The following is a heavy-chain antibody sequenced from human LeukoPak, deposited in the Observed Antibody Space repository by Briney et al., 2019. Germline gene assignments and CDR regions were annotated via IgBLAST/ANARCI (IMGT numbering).Heavy chain of an antibody. CDR3: ARVGGPRRFDY. CDR2: IYHSGST. V-gene: IGHV4-30-2*01. J-gene: IGHJ4*02. Sequence: SETLSLTCAVSGGSISSGGYSWSWIRQPPGKGLEWIGYIYHSGSTYYNPSLKSRVTISVDRSKNQFSLKLSSVTAADTAVYYCARVGGPRRFDYWGQGTLVTVSS. CDR1: GGSISSGGYS. D-gene: IGHD3-16*01.